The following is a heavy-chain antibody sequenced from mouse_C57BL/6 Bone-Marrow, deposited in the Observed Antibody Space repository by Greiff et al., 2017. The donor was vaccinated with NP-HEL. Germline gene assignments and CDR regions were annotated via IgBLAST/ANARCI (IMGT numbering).Heavy chain of an antibody. CDR1: GFTFSSYA. V-gene: IGHV5-4*01. Sequence: EVQVVESGGGLVKPGGSLKLSCAASGFTFSSYAMSWVRQTPEKRPEWVATISDGGSYTYYPDNVKGRFTISRDNAKNNLYLQMSHLKSEDTAMYYCAREGVRYLDYWGQGTTLTVSS. CDR2: ISDGGSYT. J-gene: IGHJ2*01. CDR3: AREGVRYLDY.